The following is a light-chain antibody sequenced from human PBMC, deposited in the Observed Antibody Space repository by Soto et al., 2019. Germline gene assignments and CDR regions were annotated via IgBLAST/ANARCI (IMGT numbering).Light chain of an antibody. CDR3: CSYVGSYSYV. V-gene: IGLV2-11*01. J-gene: IGLJ1*01. CDR1: SSDVGGYNS. Sequence: QSALTQPRSVSGCPGQSVTVSCIGTSSDVGGYNSVSWYQEHPGKAPKLMIYDVIKRPSGVPDRFSGSKSGNTASLTISGLLAEDEADYYCCSYVGSYSYVFGTGTKVTAL. CDR2: DVI.